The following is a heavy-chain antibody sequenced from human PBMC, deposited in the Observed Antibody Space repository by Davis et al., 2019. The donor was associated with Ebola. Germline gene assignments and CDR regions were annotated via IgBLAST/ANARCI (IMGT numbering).Heavy chain of an antibody. D-gene: IGHD2/OR15-2a*01. CDR3: ARLRESIESYYFDS. Sequence: MPSETLSLTCAVSGDSITSNTWWSWVRQPPGKGLEWIGEIDHSGTTTYNPSLGTRVTISVDKSQRRLSLKVSSVTAADTAVYYRARLRESIESYYFDSWGEGILVTVSS. CDR2: IDHSGTT. J-gene: IGHJ4*02. CDR1: GDSITSNTW. V-gene: IGHV4-4*02.